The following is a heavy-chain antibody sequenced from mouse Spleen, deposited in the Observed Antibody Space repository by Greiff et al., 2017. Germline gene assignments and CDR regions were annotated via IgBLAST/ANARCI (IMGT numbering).Heavy chain of an antibody. D-gene: IGHD2-2*01. Sequence: EVQLQQSGPELVKPGASVKISCKASGYTFTDYYMNWVKQSHGKSLEWIGDINPNNGGTSYNQKFKSKATLTVDKSSSTAYMQLSSLTSEDSAVYYCARLYGYDPNWYFDVWGAGTTVTVSS. CDR3: ARLYGYDPNWYFDV. J-gene: IGHJ1*01. CDR1: GYTFTDYY. CDR2: INPNNGGT. V-gene: IGHV1-26*01.